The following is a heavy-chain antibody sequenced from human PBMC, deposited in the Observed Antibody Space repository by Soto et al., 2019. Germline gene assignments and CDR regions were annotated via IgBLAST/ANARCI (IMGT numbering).Heavy chain of an antibody. CDR3: ARDLPDTTVTTYWYFDL. Sequence: QVQLQESGPGLVKPSQTLSLTCTVSGGSISSGGYYWSWIRQHPGKGLEWIGYIYYSGSTYYNPSLNSRATISEDTSKKQFSRKLSSVTATDTAVYYCARDLPDTTVTTYWYFDLWGRGTLVTVSS. V-gene: IGHV4-31*03. D-gene: IGHD4-17*01. CDR2: IYYSGST. J-gene: IGHJ2*01. CDR1: GGSISSGGYY.